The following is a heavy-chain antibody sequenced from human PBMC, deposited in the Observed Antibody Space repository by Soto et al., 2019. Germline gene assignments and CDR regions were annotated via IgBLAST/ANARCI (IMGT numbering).Heavy chain of an antibody. CDR2: ITDTGGDA. CDR1: GLTFGSRA. D-gene: IGHD2-8*01. J-gene: IGHJ1*01. Sequence: GGSLRLSCVASGLTFGSRAMTWVRQAPGEGLQWVSTITDTGGDAKYADSVRGRFVISRDNSKNTLYLQMNSLRAEDTAVYYCAKDSARYCTNGVCYIGYFQHWGQGTLVTVSS. CDR3: AKDSARYCTNGVCYIGYFQH. V-gene: IGHV3-23*01.